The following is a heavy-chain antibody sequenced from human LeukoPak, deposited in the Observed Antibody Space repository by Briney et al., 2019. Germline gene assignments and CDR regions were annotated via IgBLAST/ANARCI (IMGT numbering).Heavy chain of an antibody. D-gene: IGHD2-8*02. J-gene: IGHJ6*02. CDR2: LISDGSSA. CDR3: VRDSRYCPDV. CDR1: GFTFSSYW. V-gene: IGHV3-74*01. Sequence: GGSLRLSWAASGFTFSSYWMHWVRQAPGKGLVWVSRLISDGSSASYADSVKGRFTISRDNTKNILYLQMNSLRAEDTAVYYCVRDSRYCPDVWGQGTTVTVSS.